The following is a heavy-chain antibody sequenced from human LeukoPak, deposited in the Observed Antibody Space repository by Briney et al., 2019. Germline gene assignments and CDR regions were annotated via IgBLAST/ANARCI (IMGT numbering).Heavy chain of an antibody. CDR2: INHSGST. CDR3: ARGPYYDFWSGYYHWFDP. D-gene: IGHD3-3*01. J-gene: IGHJ5*02. CDR1: GGSFSGYY. Sequence: PSETLSLTCAVYGGSFSGYYWSWIRQPPGKGLEWIGEINHSGSTNYNPSLKSRVTISVDTSKNQFSLKLSSVTAADTAVYYCARGPYYDFWSGYYHWFDPWGQGTLVTVSS. V-gene: IGHV4-34*01.